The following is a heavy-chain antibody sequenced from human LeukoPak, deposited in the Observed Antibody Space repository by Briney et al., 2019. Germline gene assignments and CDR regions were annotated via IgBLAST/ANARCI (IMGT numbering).Heavy chain of an antibody. CDR2: IYSDGST. V-gene: IGHV3-53*01. CDR1: EFTVSSNY. CDR3: ARTLITAAGTDYYFDY. D-gene: IGHD6-13*01. J-gene: IGHJ4*02. Sequence: GGSLRLSCAASEFTVSSNYMSWVRQAPGKGLEWVSVIYSDGSTYYADSVKGRFTISRDNSKSTLYLQMNSLRAEDTAVYYCARTLITAAGTDYYFDYWGQGTLVTVSS.